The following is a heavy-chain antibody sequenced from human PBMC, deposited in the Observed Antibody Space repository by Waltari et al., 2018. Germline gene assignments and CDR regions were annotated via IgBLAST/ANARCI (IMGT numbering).Heavy chain of an antibody. V-gene: IGHV3-23*01. CDR2: ISGNGGGT. CDR3: AKRGVFGSGNSFKNNWFDS. D-gene: IGHD3-10*01. CDR1: ELTFNPYA. Sequence: ELRLLESGGGLVQPGRSVILSCAASELTFNPYAMIWVRQPPGKALKWVSTISGNGGGTYYADSVRGRFTISRDNSYNTLYLQMNSLRDEDTAIYYCAKRGVFGSGNSFKNNWFDSWGQGTLVTVSS. J-gene: IGHJ5*01.